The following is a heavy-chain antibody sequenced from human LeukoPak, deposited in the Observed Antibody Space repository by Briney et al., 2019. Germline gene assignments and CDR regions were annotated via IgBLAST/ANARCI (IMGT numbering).Heavy chain of an antibody. CDR3: AKDDYYDSSGYFDY. Sequence: GGSLRLSCAASGFTFSSYGMHWVRQAPGKGLEWVAFIRYDGSNKYYADSVKGRFTISRDNSKNTLYLQMNSLRAEDTAVYYCAKDDYYDSSGYFDYWGQGTLVTVSS. CDR2: IRYDGSNK. J-gene: IGHJ4*02. V-gene: IGHV3-30*02. D-gene: IGHD3-22*01. CDR1: GFTFSSYG.